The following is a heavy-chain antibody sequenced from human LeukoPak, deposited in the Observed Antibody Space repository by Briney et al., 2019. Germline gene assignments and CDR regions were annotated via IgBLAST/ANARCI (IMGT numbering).Heavy chain of an antibody. J-gene: IGHJ4*02. CDR3: ARGPIGGLRKGFDI. V-gene: IGHV1-18*01. CDR2: INTHNGAT. CDR1: GYTFTSYG. D-gene: IGHD1-26*01. Sequence: APVKVSCKASGYTFTSYGISWVRQAPGQGLEWMGWINTHNGATNYAQHFQGRVTMTTDTAVTTAYMDLDGLISDDAAVYFCARGPIGGLRKGFDIWGQGTLVTVSS.